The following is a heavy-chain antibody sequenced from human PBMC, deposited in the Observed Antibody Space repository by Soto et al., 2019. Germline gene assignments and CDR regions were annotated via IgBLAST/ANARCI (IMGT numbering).Heavy chain of an antibody. J-gene: IGHJ5*02. Sequence: SGPTLVNPTQTLTLTCTFSGFSLSSSGVGVGWIRQPPGKALEWLALIYWDDDKRYSPSLKSRLTITKDTSKNQVVLTMTNMDPVDTDKYYCAHRNMVGATKYNWFDHWGQGTLVTVSS. CDR3: AHRNMVGATKYNWFDH. CDR1: GFSLSSSGVG. D-gene: IGHD1-26*01. V-gene: IGHV2-5*02. CDR2: IYWDDDK.